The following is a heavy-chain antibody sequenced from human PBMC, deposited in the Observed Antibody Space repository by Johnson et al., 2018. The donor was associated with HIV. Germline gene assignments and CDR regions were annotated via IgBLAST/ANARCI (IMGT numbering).Heavy chain of an antibody. CDR2: IKREVDGGTT. CDR1: GLTLRNAW. J-gene: IGHJ3*01. V-gene: IGHV3-15*01. D-gene: IGHD1-26*01. CDR3: TTRLNSGTY. Sequence: VQLVESGGGLVTPGGSLRISCSGSGLTLRNAWMTWVRQAPGTGLEWVGHIKREVDGGTTDYTAPVKGRFTILRDDSKNILYLQMNNLKAEDTALYYCTTRLNSGTYWGQGTMVTVSS.